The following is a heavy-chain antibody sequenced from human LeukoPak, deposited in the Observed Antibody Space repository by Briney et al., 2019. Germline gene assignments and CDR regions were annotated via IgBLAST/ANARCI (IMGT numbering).Heavy chain of an antibody. Sequence: GRSLTLSCAPSGLTFSVYWTQWVRHAPGRRLVWVSRISTDGSSNTYADSVKGRFTISRDNAKNSLYLQMKSMRAEDTAVYYCAKLGFSEMEWLLYSDHWGQGTLVTVSS. CDR2: ISTDGSSN. J-gene: IGHJ4*02. CDR1: GLTFSVYW. D-gene: IGHD3-3*01. CDR3: AKLGFSEMEWLLYSDH. V-gene: IGHV3-74*01.